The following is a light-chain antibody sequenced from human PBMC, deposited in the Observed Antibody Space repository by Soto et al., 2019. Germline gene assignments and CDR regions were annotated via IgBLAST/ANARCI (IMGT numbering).Light chain of an antibody. CDR3: GTWDTSLSAAV. Sequence: QSVLTQPPSVSGAPGQRVTISCTGSSSNIGSFDVHWHQQVPGTAPKLLIYGNNRRPSGIPDRFSGSKSGTSATLGITGLQTGDEADYYCGTWDTSLSAAVFGTGTKVTVL. V-gene: IGLV1-51*01. CDR2: GNN. CDR1: SSNIGSFD. J-gene: IGLJ1*01.